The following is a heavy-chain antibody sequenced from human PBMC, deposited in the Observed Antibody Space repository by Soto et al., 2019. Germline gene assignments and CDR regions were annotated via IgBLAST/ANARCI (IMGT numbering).Heavy chain of an antibody. Sequence: EVQLLESGGGVTPPGGSLRLSCVASGFNFNNYAMSWVRQAPGKGLEWVAAMSGVGGSIYYADSVKGRFTISRDNSKNTLFLQMSSLRADDTAVYYCANNPFTGGSRPGFGYYFHYWGQGTLVTVSS. D-gene: IGHD2-8*02. CDR2: MSGVGGSI. CDR3: ANNPFTGGSRPGFGYYFHY. CDR1: GFNFNNYA. V-gene: IGHV3-23*01. J-gene: IGHJ4*02.